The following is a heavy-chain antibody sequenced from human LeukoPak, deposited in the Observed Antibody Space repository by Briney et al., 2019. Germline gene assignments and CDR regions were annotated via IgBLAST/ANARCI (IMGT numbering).Heavy chain of an antibody. J-gene: IGHJ3*01. CDR1: GASVSTPAYF. Sequence: SQTLSLTCSVSGASVSTPAYFWNWIRQPPGEGLVWIGRLDASANTHYNPSLKSRVTMSLDTSKNQFSLTMNSVTAADSAVYFCASYREAYDLYPHGLDVWGRGTVVTVSS. CDR3: ASYREAYDLYPHGLDV. D-gene: IGHD5-24*01. V-gene: IGHV4-61*02. CDR2: LDASANT.